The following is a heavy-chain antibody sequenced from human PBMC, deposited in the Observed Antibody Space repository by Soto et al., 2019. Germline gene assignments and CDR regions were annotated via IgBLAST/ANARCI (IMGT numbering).Heavy chain of an antibody. CDR2: ISSSGSTI. CDR3: ASSLLGRVFFDI. Sequence: GGSLRLSCAASGFTFSSYEMNWVRQAPGKGLEWVSYISSSGSTIYYADSVKGRFTISRDNAKISLYLQMNSLRAEDTAVYYCASSLLGRVFFDIWGQGTMVTVSS. D-gene: IGHD3-10*01. CDR1: GFTFSSYE. V-gene: IGHV3-48*03. J-gene: IGHJ3*02.